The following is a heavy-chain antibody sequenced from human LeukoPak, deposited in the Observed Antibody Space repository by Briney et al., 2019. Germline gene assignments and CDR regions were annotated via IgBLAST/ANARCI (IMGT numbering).Heavy chain of an antibody. Sequence: SETLSLTCTVSGGSISSYYWSWIRQPPGKGLEWIGYIYYSGSTNYNPSLKSRVTISVDTSKNQFSLKLSSVTAADTAVYYCARGTPRGGRYRDTAMVGTDYWGQGTLVTVSS. CDR1: GGSISSYY. V-gene: IGHV4-59*01. CDR3: ARGTPRGGRYRDTAMVGTDY. D-gene: IGHD5-18*01. J-gene: IGHJ4*02. CDR2: IYYSGST.